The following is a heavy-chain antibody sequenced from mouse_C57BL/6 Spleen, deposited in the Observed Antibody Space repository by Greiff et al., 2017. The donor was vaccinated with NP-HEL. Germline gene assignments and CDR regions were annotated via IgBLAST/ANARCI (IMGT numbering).Heavy chain of an antibody. CDR2: IDPSDSYT. J-gene: IGHJ2*01. D-gene: IGHD1-1*01. CDR1: GYTFTSYW. CDR3: ARYYYGSSYFDY. V-gene: IGHV1-50*01. Sequence: VQLQQPGAELVKPGASVKLSCKASGYTFTSYWMKWVKQRPGQGLEWIGEIDPSDSYTNYNQKFKGKATLTVDTSSSTAYMQLSSLTSEDSAVYYCARYYYGSSYFDYWGQGTTLTVSS.